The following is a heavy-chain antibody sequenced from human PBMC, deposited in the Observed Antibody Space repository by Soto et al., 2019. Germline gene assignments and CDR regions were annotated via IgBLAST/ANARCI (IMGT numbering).Heavy chain of an antibody. Sequence: SETLSLTCTVSGGSIRDYYWSWIRQSPGKGLEWIGYIYYTGTTRYNPSIKSRVTISVDTSKNQFSLKLTSVTAADTAVYYCARDKITGLFDYWGQGTLVTVSS. CDR2: IYYTGTT. CDR3: ARDKITGLFDY. V-gene: IGHV4-59*12. CDR1: GGSIRDYY. D-gene: IGHD2-8*02. J-gene: IGHJ4*02.